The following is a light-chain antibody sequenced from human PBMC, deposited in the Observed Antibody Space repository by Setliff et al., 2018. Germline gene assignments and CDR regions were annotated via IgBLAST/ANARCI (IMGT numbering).Light chain of an antibody. CDR3: CTYADTYIAV. CDR1: SSDVGYYNF. Sequence: QSVLTQPRSVSGSPGQSVTISCTGTSSDVGYYNFVSWYQEHPGKAPKLIIYDVSKRPSGVPDRFSGSKSGNTASLTISGLQAEDEADYYCCTYADTYIAVFGTGTKVTVL. CDR2: DVS. V-gene: IGLV2-11*01. J-gene: IGLJ1*01.